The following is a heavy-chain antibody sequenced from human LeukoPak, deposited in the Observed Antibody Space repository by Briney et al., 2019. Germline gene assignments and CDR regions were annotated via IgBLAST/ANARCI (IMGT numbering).Heavy chain of an antibody. CDR2: INLDGNGR. CDR3: ARVMVRGVPVGLDY. D-gene: IGHD3-10*01. Sequence: QPGGSLRLACAASGFFFSNYWMSWVRQAQGKGLEWVANINLDGNGRFYVDSVKGRFTISRDNNKKSVYLQMNSLRAEDTAVYYCARVMVRGVPVGLDYWGQGTLVTVSS. J-gene: IGHJ4*02. CDR1: GFFFSNYW. V-gene: IGHV3-7*03.